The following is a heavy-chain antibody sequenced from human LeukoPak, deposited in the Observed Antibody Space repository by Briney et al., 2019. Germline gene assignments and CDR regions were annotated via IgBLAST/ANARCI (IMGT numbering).Heavy chain of an antibody. CDR1: GFTFSSYA. J-gene: IGHJ4*02. Sequence: QPGGSLRLSCAASGFTFSSYAMSWVRQAPRKGLEWVSAISGSGGSTYYADSVKGRFTISRDNSKNTLYLQMNSLRAEDTAVYYCAKVRAQWLVLLQYYFDYWGQGTLVTVSS. CDR2: ISGSGGST. D-gene: IGHD6-19*01. CDR3: AKVRAQWLVLLQYYFDY. V-gene: IGHV3-23*01.